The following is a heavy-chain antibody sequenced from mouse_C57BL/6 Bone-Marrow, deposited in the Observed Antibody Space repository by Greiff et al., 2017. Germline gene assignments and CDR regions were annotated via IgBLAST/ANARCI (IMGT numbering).Heavy chain of an antibody. D-gene: IGHD1-1*01. CDR3: TRDHGTTVVADY. CDR2: IDPETGGT. Sequence: QVQLQPSGAELVRPGASVTLSCKASGYTFTDYEMHWVKQTPVHGLEWIGAIDPETGGTAYNQKFKGKAILTADKSSSTSYMELRSLTSEDSAVYYCTRDHGTTVVADYWGQGTTLTVSS. CDR1: GYTFTDYE. J-gene: IGHJ2*01. V-gene: IGHV1-15*01.